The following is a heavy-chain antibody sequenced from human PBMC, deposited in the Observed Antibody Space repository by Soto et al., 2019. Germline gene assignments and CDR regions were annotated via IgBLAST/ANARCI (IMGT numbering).Heavy chain of an antibody. CDR2: ISRSDYT. D-gene: IGHD2-2*01. J-gene: IGHJ4*02. V-gene: IGHV3-21*01. CDR3: ARDDSIIIPAVSDF. CDR1: GFAFNNYG. Sequence: PGGSLRLSCTVSGFAFNNYGINWVRQAPGKGLEWVSSISRSDYTYYSDSVKGRFAISRDNAKSSVSLQMNTLRVEDTAVYYCARDDSIIIPAVSDFWGQGTLVTVPS.